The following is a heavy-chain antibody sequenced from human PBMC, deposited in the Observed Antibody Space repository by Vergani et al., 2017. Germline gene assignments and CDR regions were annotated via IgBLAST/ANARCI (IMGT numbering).Heavy chain of an antibody. V-gene: IGHV4-59*11. CDR2: IHYRENT. Sequence: QVQLQESGPGLVKSSETLSLTCSVSFDSIRNLYCNWIRQPPGKGLEWIGSIHYRENTNYNPSLKTRVTISVDTSKNQFSLTLTSVTAAYTAVYYCASDTHSGQRADRWGQGILVTVTS. CDR1: FDSIRNLY. D-gene: IGHD6-19*01. CDR3: ASDTHSGQRADR. J-gene: IGHJ5*02.